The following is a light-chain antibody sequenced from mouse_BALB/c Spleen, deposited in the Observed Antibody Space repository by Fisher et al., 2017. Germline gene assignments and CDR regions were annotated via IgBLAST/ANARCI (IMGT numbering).Light chain of an antibody. CDR1: QSVDYNGISY. CDR2: RAS. V-gene: IGKV3-3*01. Sequence: DIVLTQTPASLAVSLGQRATIFCRASQSVDYNGISYMHWFQQKPGQPPKLLIYRASNLESGIPARFSGSGSRTDFTLTISNVHAEDLAVYYCQHNHGSFLPYTFGGGTKLEIK. J-gene: IGKJ2*01. CDR3: QHNHGSFLPYT.